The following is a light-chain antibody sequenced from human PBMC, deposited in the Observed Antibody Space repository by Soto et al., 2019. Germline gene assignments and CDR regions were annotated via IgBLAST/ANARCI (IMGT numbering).Light chain of an antibody. J-gene: IGKJ2*01. V-gene: IGKV1-39*01. CDR2: AAS. CDR1: QSISSY. CDR3: QQSYSTPYT. Sequence: DMQSTQSPSSLSASVGDRVTITCLASQSISSYLNWYQQKPGKAPKLLIYAASSLQSGVPSRFSGSGSGTDFTLTISSLQPEDFATYYCQQSYSTPYTFGQGTKVDIK.